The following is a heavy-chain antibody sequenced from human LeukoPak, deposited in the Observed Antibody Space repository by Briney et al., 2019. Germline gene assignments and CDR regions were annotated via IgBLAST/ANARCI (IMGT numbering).Heavy chain of an antibody. J-gene: IGHJ4*02. V-gene: IGHV3-33*01. Sequence: GRSLRLSCAASGFTFSSYGMHWVRQAPGKGLEWVAVIWYDGSNKYYADSVKGRFTISRDNAKNSLYLQMNSLRAEDTAVYYCARDTMVRGLPIDYWGQGTLVTVSS. CDR1: GFTFSSYG. CDR2: IWYDGSNK. D-gene: IGHD3-10*01. CDR3: ARDTMVRGLPIDY.